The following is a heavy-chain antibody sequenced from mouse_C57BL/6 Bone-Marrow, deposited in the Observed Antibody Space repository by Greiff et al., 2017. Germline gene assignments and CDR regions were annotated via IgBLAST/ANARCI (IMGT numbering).Heavy chain of an antibody. CDR1: GFSLTSYG. CDR3: ARRDYGSSSFAY. V-gene: IGHV2-2*01. J-gene: IGHJ3*01. Sequence: VQRVESGPGLVQPSQSLSITCTVSGFSLTSYGVHWVRQSPGKGLEWLGVIWSGGSTDYNAAFISRLSISKDNSKSQVFFKMNSLQADDTAIYYCARRDYGSSSFAYWGQGTLVTVSA. CDR2: IWSGGST. D-gene: IGHD1-1*01.